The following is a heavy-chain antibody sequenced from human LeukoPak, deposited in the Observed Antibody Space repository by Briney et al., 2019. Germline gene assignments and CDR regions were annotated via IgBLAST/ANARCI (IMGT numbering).Heavy chain of an antibody. CDR1: GGSISSYY. D-gene: IGHD2-15*01. Sequence: PSETLSLTCTVSGGSISSYYWSWIRQPPGKGLEWIGYIYYSGSTNYNPSLKSRVTISVDTSKNQFSLKLSSVTAADTAVYYCARANARDCSGGSCYYFDYWGQGTLVTVSS. CDR2: IYYSGST. V-gene: IGHV4-59*01. J-gene: IGHJ4*02. CDR3: ARANARDCSGGSCYYFDY.